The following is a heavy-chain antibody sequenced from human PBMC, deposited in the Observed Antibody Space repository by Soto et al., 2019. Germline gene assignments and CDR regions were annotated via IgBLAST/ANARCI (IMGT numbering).Heavy chain of an antibody. D-gene: IGHD2-15*01. J-gene: IGHJ4*02. CDR1: GYTFTTYD. V-gene: IGHV1-8*01. CDR2: VNPNSGNT. Sequence: QVQLVQSGAEVRKPGASVKVSCKASGYTFTTYDIYWVRQATGQGLKWMGWVNPNSGNTGYSQKCQGRVTMTRNTSINTAYMELSSLRSEETAVYYCTRGTRVAEYWGQGTLVTVSS. CDR3: TRGTRVAEY.